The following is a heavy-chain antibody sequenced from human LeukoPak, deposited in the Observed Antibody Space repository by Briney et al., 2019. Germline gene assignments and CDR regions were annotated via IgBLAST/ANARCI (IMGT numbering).Heavy chain of an antibody. CDR2: INHSGST. D-gene: IGHD6-19*01. Sequence: PSETLSLTCAVYGGSFSGYYWSWIRQPPGKGLEWIGEINHSGSTNYNTSLKSRVTISVDTSKNQFSLKLSSVTAADTAVYYCARGGIAVAGTGIDYWGQGTLVTVSS. CDR3: ARGGIAVAGTGIDY. V-gene: IGHV4-34*01. CDR1: GGSFSGYY. J-gene: IGHJ4*02.